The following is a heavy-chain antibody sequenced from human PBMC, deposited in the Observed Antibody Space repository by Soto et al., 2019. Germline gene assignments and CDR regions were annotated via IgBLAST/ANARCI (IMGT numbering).Heavy chain of an antibody. J-gene: IGHJ3*02. D-gene: IGHD2-15*01. CDR2: INPSGGST. CDR3: ARVAGNCSGGSCHDAFDI. Sequence: ASVKVSCKASGYTFTSYYMHWVRQAPGQGLEWMGIINPSGGSTSYAQKFQGRVTMTRDTSTSTVYMELSSLRSEDTAVYYCARVAGNCSGGSCHDAFDIWGQGTMVTGSS. V-gene: IGHV1-46*03. CDR1: GYTFTSYY.